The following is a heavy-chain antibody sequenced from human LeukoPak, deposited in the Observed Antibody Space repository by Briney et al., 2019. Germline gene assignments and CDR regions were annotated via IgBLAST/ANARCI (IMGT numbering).Heavy chain of an antibody. CDR1: GFSFSTFV. CDR3: ATTHRWGLYYYYGMDV. V-gene: IGHV1-24*01. D-gene: IGHD3-16*01. J-gene: IGHJ6*02. CDR2: FDPEDGET. Sequence: GGSLRLSCAASGFSFSTFVMHWVRQAPGKGLEWMGGFDPEDGETIYAQKFQGRVTMTEDTSTDTAYMELSSLRSEDTAVYYCATTHRWGLYYYYGMDVWGQGTTVTVSS.